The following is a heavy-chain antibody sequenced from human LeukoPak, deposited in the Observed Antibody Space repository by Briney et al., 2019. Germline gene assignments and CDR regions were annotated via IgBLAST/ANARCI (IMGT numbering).Heavy chain of an antibody. CDR3: ARVSLKGYYDSSGYYTY. CDR2: INPNSGGT. J-gene: IGHJ4*02. D-gene: IGHD3-22*01. V-gene: IGHV1-2*06. Sequence: ASVKVSCKASGYTFTGYYMHWVRQVPGQGLEWMGRINPNSGGTNYAQKFQGRVTMTRDTSISTAYMELSRLRSDDTAVYYCARVSLKGYYDSSGYYTYWGQGTLVTVSS. CDR1: GYTFTGYY.